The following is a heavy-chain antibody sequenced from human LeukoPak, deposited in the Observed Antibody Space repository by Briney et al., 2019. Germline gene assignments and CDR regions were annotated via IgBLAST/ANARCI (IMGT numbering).Heavy chain of an antibody. V-gene: IGHV3-74*01. D-gene: IGHD6-19*01. J-gene: IGHJ4*02. CDR3: EGKAVEDRGADY. CDR2: VNSDGSTT. CDR1: GLTFSRYW. Sequence: GGSLRLSCAASGLTFSRYWMNWVRQAPGKGLEWVSRVNSDGSTTTYADSVKGRFTISRDNAKNTLHLQMNSLRAEDTAVYYCEGKAVEDRGADYWGQGTLVTVSS.